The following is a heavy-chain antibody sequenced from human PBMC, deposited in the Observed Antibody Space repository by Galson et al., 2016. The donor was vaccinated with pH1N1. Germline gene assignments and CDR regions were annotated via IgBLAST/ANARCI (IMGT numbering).Heavy chain of an antibody. CDR1: GFTFSTYW. J-gene: IGHJ4*02. CDR3: ARDLARRHES. Sequence: SLRLSCAASGFTFSTYWMAWVRQAPGKGLEWVANIKPDGSGKSYVDSVRGRFTISRDNANNSLFLQVNSLRVEDTAVYSCARDLARRHESWGQGTLVTVSS. CDR2: IKPDGSGK. V-gene: IGHV3-7*03. D-gene: IGHD3-16*01.